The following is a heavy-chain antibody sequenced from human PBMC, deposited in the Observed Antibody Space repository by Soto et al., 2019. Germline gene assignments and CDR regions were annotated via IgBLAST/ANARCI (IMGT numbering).Heavy chain of an antibody. V-gene: IGHV3-53*01. D-gene: IGHD3-10*01. J-gene: IGHJ6*01. CDR2: IYNDGTT. CDR3: VRPLPSGRNYGMDV. Sequence: ESGGGLIQPGGSLRLSCTASGLSVRNNYMSWVRQAPGMGLEWVSVIYNDGTTYYADSVKGRFTISRDTSKNTLSLQMDSLRAEDTAVYYCVRPLPSGRNYGMDVW. CDR1: GLSVRNNY.